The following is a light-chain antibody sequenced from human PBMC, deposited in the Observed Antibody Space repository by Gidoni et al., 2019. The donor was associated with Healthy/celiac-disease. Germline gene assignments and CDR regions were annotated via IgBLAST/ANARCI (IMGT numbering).Light chain of an antibody. CDR1: QSVLYSSNNKNY. Sequence: DIVMTQSPASLAVSLGERATINCKSSQSVLYSSNNKNYLAWYQQKQGQPPKLLIYWASTRESGVPDRFSGSGSGTDFTLTISSLQAEDVAVYYCQQYYSTPPLTFGGGTKVEIK. CDR2: WAS. V-gene: IGKV4-1*01. J-gene: IGKJ4*01. CDR3: QQYYSTPPLT.